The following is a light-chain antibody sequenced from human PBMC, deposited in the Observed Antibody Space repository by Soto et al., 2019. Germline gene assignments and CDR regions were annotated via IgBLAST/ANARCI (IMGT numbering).Light chain of an antibody. CDR1: SSDVGSYNL. J-gene: IGLJ2*01. V-gene: IGLV2-23*02. CDR3: GAYAGSIAPVV. Sequence: QSALTQPASVSGSPGQSITISCTGTSSDVGSYNLVSWYQQHPDKAPKLMIYDVSKRPSGVSNRFSGSKSGNSASLTISGLQSEDEADYYCGAYAGSIAPVVFGGGTKLTVL. CDR2: DVS.